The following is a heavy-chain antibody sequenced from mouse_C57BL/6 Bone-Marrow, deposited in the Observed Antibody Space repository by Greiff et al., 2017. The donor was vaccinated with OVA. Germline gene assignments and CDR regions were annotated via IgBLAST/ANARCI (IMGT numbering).Heavy chain of an antibody. V-gene: IGHV1-75*01. CDR3: ARESTTVVAYYAMDY. J-gene: IGHJ4*01. CDR1: GYTFTDYY. CDR2: IFPGSGST. Sequence: VQLVESGPELVKPGASVKISCKASGYTFTDYYINWVKQRPGQGLEWIGWIFPGSGSTYYNEKFKGKATLTVDKSSSTAYMLLSSLTSEDSAVYFCARESTTVVAYYAMDYWGQGTSVTVSS. D-gene: IGHD1-1*01.